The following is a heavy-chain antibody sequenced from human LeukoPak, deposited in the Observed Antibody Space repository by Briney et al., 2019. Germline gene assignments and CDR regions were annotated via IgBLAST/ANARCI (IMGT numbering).Heavy chain of an antibody. Sequence: GGSLRLSCAASGFTVSINYMSWVGQAPGKGLEWVSVIYSGGSTYYADSVKGRFTISRDNAKNSLYLQMNSLRAEDTAVYYCAELGITMIGGVWGKGTTVTISS. J-gene: IGHJ6*04. D-gene: IGHD3-10*02. V-gene: IGHV3-53*01. CDR3: AELGITMIGGV. CDR1: GFTVSINY. CDR2: IYSGGST.